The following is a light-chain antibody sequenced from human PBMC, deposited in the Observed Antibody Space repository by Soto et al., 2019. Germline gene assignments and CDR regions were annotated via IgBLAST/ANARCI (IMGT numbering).Light chain of an antibody. J-gene: IGKJ5*01. CDR1: HYISTW. Sequence: IQMTQPPATLSASVGDRVTITCRASHYISTWFAWYQQKPGKAPKLLIYKASTLQSGVPSRLSGSGSGTEFTLTISSLQADDFSTYYCQQYNSIGVTFGQGTRLEIK. CDR3: QQYNSIGVT. V-gene: IGKV1-5*03. CDR2: KAS.